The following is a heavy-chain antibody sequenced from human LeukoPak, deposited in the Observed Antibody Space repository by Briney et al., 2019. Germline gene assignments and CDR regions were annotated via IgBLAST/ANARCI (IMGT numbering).Heavy chain of an antibody. CDR1: GGSFSGYY. CDR2: INHSGST. D-gene: IGHD6-13*01. CDR3: ARGRPYSSSWYPYQH. V-gene: IGHV4-34*01. Sequence: SETLSLTCAVYGGSFSGYYWSWIRQPPGKGLEWIGEINHSGSTNYNPSLKSRVTISVDTSENQFSLKLSSVTAADTAVYYCARGRPYSSSWYPYQHWGQGTLVTVSS. J-gene: IGHJ1*01.